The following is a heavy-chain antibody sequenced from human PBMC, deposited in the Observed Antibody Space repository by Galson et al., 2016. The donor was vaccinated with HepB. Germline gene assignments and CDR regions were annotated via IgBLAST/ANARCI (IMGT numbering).Heavy chain of an antibody. V-gene: IGHV3-20*01. Sequence: SLRLSCAASGFTFDDFGMSWVRQAQGKGLEWVSGINWSGEITRYADSVKGRFTISIDNTRNSLFLQMNSLRAEDTALYHCVRVRSVGLQDAFDIWGQGTMVTVSS. CDR1: GFTFDDFG. CDR2: INWSGEIT. J-gene: IGHJ3*02. D-gene: IGHD5-24*01. CDR3: VRVRSVGLQDAFDI.